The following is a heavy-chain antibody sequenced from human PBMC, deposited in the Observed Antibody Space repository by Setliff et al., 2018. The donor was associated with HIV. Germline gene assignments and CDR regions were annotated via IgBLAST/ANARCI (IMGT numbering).Heavy chain of an antibody. D-gene: IGHD3-10*01. J-gene: IGHJ4*02. CDR1: GFTFSSYA. V-gene: IGHV3-23*01. CDR2: ISGSGGNT. CDR3: AREGGSPRYFDY. Sequence: GGSLRLSCAASGFTFSSYAMSWVRQAPERGLEWVSAISGSGGNTYYADSVKGRFTISRDNSKNTLFLQMNSLRLEDTAVYYCAREGGSPRYFDYWGQGTLVTVSS.